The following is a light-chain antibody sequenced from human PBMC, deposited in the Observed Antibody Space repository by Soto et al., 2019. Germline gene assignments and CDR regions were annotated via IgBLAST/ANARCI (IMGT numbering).Light chain of an antibody. Sequence: QSVLTQPPSASGTPGQRVTISCSGSSSNIGGNYVYWYQQLPGAAPKLLIYLNDQRPSGVPGRFFGSKSGTSASLAISGLRSEDEAEYYCAAWDDSLSGPVFGGGTKLTVL. CDR2: LND. J-gene: IGLJ2*01. CDR3: AAWDDSLSGPV. V-gene: IGLV1-47*02. CDR1: SSNIGGNY.